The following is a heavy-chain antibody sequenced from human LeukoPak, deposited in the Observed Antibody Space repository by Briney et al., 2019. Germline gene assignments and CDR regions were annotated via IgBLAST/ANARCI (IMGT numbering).Heavy chain of an antibody. CDR1: GGSISSYY. J-gene: IGHJ6*02. D-gene: IGHD6-13*01. V-gene: IGHV4-4*07. Sequence: PSETLSPTCTVSGGSISSYYWSWIRQPAGKGLEWIGRIYTSGSTNYNPSLKSRVTMSVDTSKNQFSLKLSSVTAADTAVYYCARDKKASRRPYGMDVWGQGTTVTVSS. CDR3: ARDKKASRRPYGMDV. CDR2: IYTSGST.